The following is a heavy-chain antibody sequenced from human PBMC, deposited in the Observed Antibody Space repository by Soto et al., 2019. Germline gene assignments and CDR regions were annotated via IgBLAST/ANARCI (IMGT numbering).Heavy chain of an antibody. CDR2: IYYSRTT. CDR3: ARAPGYSYGPLFDY. D-gene: IGHD5-18*01. J-gene: IGHJ4*02. CDR1: GGSISSNNYH. Sequence: SETLSLTCTVSGGSISSNNYHWGWIRQPPGKGLDWIGTIYYSRTTYYKPSLKSRVTISVDTSKNQFSLKLISVTAADTAVYYCARAPGYSYGPLFDYWGQGTLVTVSS. V-gene: IGHV4-39*01.